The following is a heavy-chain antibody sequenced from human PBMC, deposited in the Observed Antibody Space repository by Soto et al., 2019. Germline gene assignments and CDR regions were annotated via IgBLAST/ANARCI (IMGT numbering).Heavy chain of an antibody. CDR1: GFTFSSYG. D-gene: IGHD3-22*01. J-gene: IGHJ4*02. V-gene: IGHV3-30*18. Sequence: QVQLVESGGGVVQPGRSLRLSCAASGFTFSSYGMHWVRQAPGKGLEWVAVISYDGSNKYYADSVKGRFTISRDNSKNTLYLQMNSLRAEDTVVYYCAKDLYDSSGSGFDYWCQGTLVTVCS. CDR2: ISYDGSNK. CDR3: AKDLYDSSGSGFDY.